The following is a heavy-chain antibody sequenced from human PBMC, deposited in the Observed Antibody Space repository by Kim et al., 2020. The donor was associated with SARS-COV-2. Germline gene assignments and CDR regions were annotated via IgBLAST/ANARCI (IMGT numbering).Heavy chain of an antibody. CDR2: MNPNSGNT. CDR3: ARELMTTVTNGVYGMDV. D-gene: IGHD4-17*01. Sequence: ASVKVSCKASGYTFTSYDINWVRQATGQGLEWMGWMNPNSGNTGYAQKFQGRVTMTRNTSISTAYMELSSLRSEDTAVYYCARELMTTVTNGVYGMDVWGQGTTVTVSS. CDR1: GYTFTSYD. V-gene: IGHV1-8*01. J-gene: IGHJ6*02.